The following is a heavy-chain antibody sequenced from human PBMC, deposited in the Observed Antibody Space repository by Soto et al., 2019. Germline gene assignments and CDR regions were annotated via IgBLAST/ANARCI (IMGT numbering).Heavy chain of an antibody. J-gene: IGHJ4*02. CDR2: MTPNSGHT. Sequence: ASLKVSCKASGYTFTSYDINWARQATGQGLEWMGWMTPNSGHTGYAQKFQGRVTMTRNTSISTAYMELSSLRSEDTAVYYCARVQQRYSGTYLAYWGQGTLVTVSS. CDR3: ARVQQRYSGTYLAY. CDR1: GYTFTSYD. V-gene: IGHV1-8*01. D-gene: IGHD1-26*01.